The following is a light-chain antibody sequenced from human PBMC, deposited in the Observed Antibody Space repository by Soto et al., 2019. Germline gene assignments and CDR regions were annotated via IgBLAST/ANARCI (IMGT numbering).Light chain of an antibody. Sequence: DIQMTQSPSSLSASVGDRVTITCRASQSISSYLNWYQQKPGKAPKLLIYAASSLQSGVPSRFSGSGSGTYVTLTIISLQPEDFATYSCQHSYSTFGPGTKVDIK. CDR1: QSISSY. V-gene: IGKV1-39*01. J-gene: IGKJ3*01. CDR3: QHSYST. CDR2: AAS.